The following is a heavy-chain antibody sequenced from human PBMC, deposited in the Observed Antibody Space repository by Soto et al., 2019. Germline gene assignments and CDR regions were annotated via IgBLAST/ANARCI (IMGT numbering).Heavy chain of an antibody. CDR2: ISGSGGST. Sequence: GGSLRLSCAASGVTVSRYAMSWVRQAPGKGLEWVSAISGSGGSTYYADSVKGRFTISRDNSKDTLYLQMNSLRAEDTAVYYCAKDQNYYDSSGYPFDYWGQGTLVTVSS. CDR1: GVTVSRYA. D-gene: IGHD3-22*01. J-gene: IGHJ4*02. CDR3: AKDQNYYDSSGYPFDY. V-gene: IGHV3-23*01.